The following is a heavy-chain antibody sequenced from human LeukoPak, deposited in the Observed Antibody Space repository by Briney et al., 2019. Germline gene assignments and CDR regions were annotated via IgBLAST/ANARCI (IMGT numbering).Heavy chain of an antibody. CDR3: AREFSGYSSGWSSGAFDY. CDR1: GGSISSSSYY. CDR2: IYYSGST. Sequence: SETLSLTCTVSGGSISSSSYYWGWIRQPPGKGLEWIGSIYYSGSTYYNPSLKSRVTISVDTSKNQFSLKLSSVTAADTAVYYCAREFSGYSSGWSSGAFDYWGQGTLVTVSS. D-gene: IGHD6-19*01. V-gene: IGHV4-39*07. J-gene: IGHJ4*02.